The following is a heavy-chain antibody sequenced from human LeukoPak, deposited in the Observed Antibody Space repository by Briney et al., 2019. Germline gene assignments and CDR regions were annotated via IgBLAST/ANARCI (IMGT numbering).Heavy chain of an antibody. D-gene: IGHD3-22*01. J-gene: IGHJ4*02. Sequence: ASVKVSCKASGYTFTSYAMNWVRQAPGQGLEWMGWINTNTGNPTHAQGFTGRFVFSLDTSVSTAYLQISSLKAEDTAVYYCARSMTLDSSGYYFSGFDYWGQGTLVTVSS. CDR2: INTNTGNP. V-gene: IGHV7-4-1*02. CDR3: ARSMTLDSSGYYFSGFDY. CDR1: GYTFTSYA.